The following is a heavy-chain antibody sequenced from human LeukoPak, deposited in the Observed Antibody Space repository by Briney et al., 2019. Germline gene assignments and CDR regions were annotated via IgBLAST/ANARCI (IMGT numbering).Heavy chain of an antibody. CDR2: INPNSGGT. CDR3: ARGRPSGWTHYFDS. CDR1: GYTFTGYY. V-gene: IGHV1-2*02. Sequence: ASVKVSCKASGYTFTGYYMDWVRQAPGQGLEWMGWINPNSGGTNYAQKFQGRVTMTRDTSISTAYMELSRLRSDDTAVYYCARGRPSGWTHYFDSWGQGTLVTVSS. J-gene: IGHJ4*02. D-gene: IGHD6-19*01.